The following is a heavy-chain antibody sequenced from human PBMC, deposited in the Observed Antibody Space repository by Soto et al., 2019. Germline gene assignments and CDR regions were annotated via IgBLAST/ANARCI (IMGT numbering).Heavy chain of an antibody. Sequence: VRQAPGKGLEWVANIKQDGSEKYYVDSVKGRFTISRDNAKNSLYLQMNSLRAEDTAVYYCARGFTMITTGGRLGHDYWGQGTLVTV. J-gene: IGHJ4*02. V-gene: IGHV3-7*01. D-gene: IGHD3-22*01. CDR2: IKQDGSEK. CDR3: ARGFTMITTGGRLGHDY.